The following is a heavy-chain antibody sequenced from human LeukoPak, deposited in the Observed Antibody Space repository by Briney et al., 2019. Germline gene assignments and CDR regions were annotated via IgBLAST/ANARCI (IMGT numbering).Heavy chain of an antibody. Sequence: PSETLSLTCAVYGGSFSGYYWSWIRQPPGKGLEWIGEINHSGRTHYNPSLKSRVTISIDTSKNQFSLKLSSVTAADTAVYYCAIEAIVGAPRGDYWGQGTLVTVSS. D-gene: IGHD1-26*01. J-gene: IGHJ4*02. CDR3: AIEAIVGAPRGDY. CDR1: GGSFSGYY. CDR2: INHSGRT. V-gene: IGHV4-34*01.